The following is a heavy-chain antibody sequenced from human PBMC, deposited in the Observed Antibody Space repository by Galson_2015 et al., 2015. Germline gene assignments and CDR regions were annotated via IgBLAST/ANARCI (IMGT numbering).Heavy chain of an antibody. D-gene: IGHD3-3*01. CDR2: IRSKAYGGTT. V-gene: IGHV3-49*03. J-gene: IGHJ6*02. CDR3: TRDWGPYDFWSGNAPSFMDV. CDR1: GFTFGDYA. Sequence: SLRLSCAASGFTFGDYAMSWFRQAPGKGLEWVGFIRSKAYGGTTEYAASVKGRFTISRDDSKSIAYLQMNSLKTEDTAVYYCTRDWGPYDFWSGNAPSFMDVWGQGTTVTVSS.